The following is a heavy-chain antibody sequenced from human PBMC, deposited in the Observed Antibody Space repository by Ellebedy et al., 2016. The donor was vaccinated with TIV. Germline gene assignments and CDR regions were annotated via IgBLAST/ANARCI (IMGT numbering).Heavy chain of an antibody. V-gene: IGHV1-46*01. J-gene: IGHJ6*02. CDR2: INPSGGST. Sequence: ASVKVSCKASGYTFTSYYMHWVRQAPGQGLEWMGIINPSGGSTSYAQKFQGRVTITADKSTSTAYMELSSLRSDDTAVYYCARDHEYYGSGSYLKPPMDVWGQGTTVTVSS. CDR3: ARDHEYYGSGSYLKPPMDV. D-gene: IGHD3-10*01. CDR1: GYTFTSYY.